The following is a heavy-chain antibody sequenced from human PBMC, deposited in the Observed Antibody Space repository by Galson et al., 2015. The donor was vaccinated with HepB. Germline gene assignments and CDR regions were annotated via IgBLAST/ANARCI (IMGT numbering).Heavy chain of an antibody. CDR1: EYTFTSYW. CDR3: ARRYCSGGICYPDY. J-gene: IGHJ4*02. V-gene: IGHV5-10-1*01. CDR2: IDPSDSYA. D-gene: IGHD2-15*01. Sequence: QSGAAVKKPGESLRISCKGSEYTFTSYWITWGRQMPGKGLEWMGRIDPSDSYAKYSPSFQGHVTISADKSINTAYLQWSSLKASDTAMYFCARRYCSGGICYPDYWGQGTPVTVSS.